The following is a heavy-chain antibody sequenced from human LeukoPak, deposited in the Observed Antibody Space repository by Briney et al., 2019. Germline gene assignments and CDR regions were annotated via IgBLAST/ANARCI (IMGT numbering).Heavy chain of an antibody. CDR1: GFTFSSYG. Sequence: AGGSLRLPCAASGFTFSSYGMYWVRQAPGKGLECVAFITYDGSEMYYADSVKGRFTISRDNSRDTLYLQVNSLRGDDTAIYYCARNRGYTYDYDSFDPWGQGTLVTVSS. J-gene: IGHJ5*02. D-gene: IGHD5-18*01. V-gene: IGHV3-30*19. CDR3: ARNRGYTYDYDSFDP. CDR2: ITYDGSEM.